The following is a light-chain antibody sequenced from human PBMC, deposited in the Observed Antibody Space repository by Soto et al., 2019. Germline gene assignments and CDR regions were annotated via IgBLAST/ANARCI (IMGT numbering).Light chain of an antibody. CDR1: QSISTY. V-gene: IGKV1-39*01. CDR2: GAS. CDR3: QQCFSKPRK. Sequence: IPLTLSLAHLLSTLPERLTTTFRASQSISTYLNWYQQKPGKAPKLLIYGASSLQSGVPSRFSGSGSGTDFTPTISRLQPEDFGTYYCQQCFSKPRKFRQGTKVEI. J-gene: IGKJ1*01.